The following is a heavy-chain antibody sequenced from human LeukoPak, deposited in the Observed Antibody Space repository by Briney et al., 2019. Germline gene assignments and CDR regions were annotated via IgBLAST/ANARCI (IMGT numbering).Heavy chain of an antibody. V-gene: IGHV4-34*01. J-gene: IGHJ5*02. CDR1: GGSFSGYY. CDR2: INHSGST. Sequence: SETLSLTCAVYGGSFSGYYWSWIRQPPGKGLEWIGEINHSGSTNYNPSLKSRVTISVDTSKNQFSLKLSSVTAADTAVYYCARWEYSSSLFDPWGQGTLVTVSS. D-gene: IGHD6-13*01. CDR3: ARWEYSSSLFDP.